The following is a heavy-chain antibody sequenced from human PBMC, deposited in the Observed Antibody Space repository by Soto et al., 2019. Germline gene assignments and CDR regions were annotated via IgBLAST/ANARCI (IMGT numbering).Heavy chain of an antibody. Sequence: QVQLQQWGAGLLRPSETLSLTCAVYGGSFRDFYWSWLRQTPAKGLAWSWEINHSGDTKYNPSLESRVTISVDTSKNQFSLKVNFVPPADTAVYYCARTCGMDVWGPGATVTVSS. CDR1: GGSFRDFY. V-gene: IGHV4-34*01. CDR3: ARTCGMDV. CDR2: INHSGDT. J-gene: IGHJ6*02.